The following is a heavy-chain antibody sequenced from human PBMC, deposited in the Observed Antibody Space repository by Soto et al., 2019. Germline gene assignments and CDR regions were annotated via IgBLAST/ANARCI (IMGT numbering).Heavy chain of an antibody. V-gene: IGHV3-11*01. CDR2: ISSSGSTI. CDR1: GFTFTDYY. D-gene: IGHD2-21*02. Sequence: GGSLRLFCAASGFTFTDYYMTWIRQAPGKGLEWVSYISSSGSTIYYADSVKGRFTISRDNAKNSLYLQMNSLRAEDTAVYYCARVLVFYGGFDPWGQGTLVTVSS. J-gene: IGHJ5*02. CDR3: ARVLVFYGGFDP.